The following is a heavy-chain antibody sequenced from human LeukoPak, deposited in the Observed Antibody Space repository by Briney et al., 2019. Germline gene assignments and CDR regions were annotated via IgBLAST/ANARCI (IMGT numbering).Heavy chain of an antibody. Sequence: GGSLRLSCAASGFTFSSYAMSWVRQAPGKGLEWVSSISSNNKYISYADSVKGRFTISRDNAKNSLYLQMYTLRAEDTAVYYCASGPRDYYDSSGYHYYYYGMDVWGQGTTVTVSS. J-gene: IGHJ6*02. V-gene: IGHV3-21*01. CDR3: ASGPRDYYDSSGYHYYYYGMDV. CDR1: GFTFSSYA. D-gene: IGHD3-22*01. CDR2: ISSNNKYI.